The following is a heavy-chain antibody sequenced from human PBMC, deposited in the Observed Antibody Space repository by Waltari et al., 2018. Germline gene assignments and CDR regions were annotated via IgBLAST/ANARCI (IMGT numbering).Heavy chain of an antibody. Sequence: QITLKESGPTLVKPTQTLTLTCTFSGFSLSTSGVGVGWIRQPPGKALEWLALIYWNDDKRYSPSLKSRLTITKDTSKNQVVLTMTNMDPVDTATYYCAHITNQYSLLRAVWYWGQGTLVTVSS. CDR2: IYWNDDK. CDR3: AHITNQYSLLRAVWY. CDR1: GFSLSTSGVG. D-gene: IGHD2-8*01. V-gene: IGHV2-5*01. J-gene: IGHJ4*02.